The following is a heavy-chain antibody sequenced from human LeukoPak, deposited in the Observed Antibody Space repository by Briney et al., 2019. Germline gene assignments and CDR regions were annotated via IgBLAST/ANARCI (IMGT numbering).Heavy chain of an antibody. CDR2: ISSSSSYI. Sequence: GGSLRLSCAASGFTFSSYSMNWVRQAPGKGLEWVSSISSSSSYIYYADSVKGRFTISRDNSKNTLYLQMNSLRAEDTAVYYCAKGGSGYSYGYGYWGQGTLVTVSS. CDR1: GFTFSSYS. V-gene: IGHV3-21*04. CDR3: AKGGSGYSYGYGY. D-gene: IGHD5-18*01. J-gene: IGHJ4*02.